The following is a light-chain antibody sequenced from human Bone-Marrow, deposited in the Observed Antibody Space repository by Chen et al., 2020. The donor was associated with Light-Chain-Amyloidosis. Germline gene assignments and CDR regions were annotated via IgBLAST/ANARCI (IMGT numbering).Light chain of an antibody. CDR3: LQAIHWPPT. CDR2: KVS. CDR1: QSLVNSDGNTY. Sequence: DVVMTQSPLSLPVTLGQPASIACRSSQSLVNSDGNTYLNWFQQRPGQSPRRLIDKVSNRDSGVPDRFSGSGSGTDFTLTISRVEAEDVGVYYCLQAIHWPPTFGGGSKVEIK. V-gene: IGKV2-30*01. J-gene: IGKJ4*01.